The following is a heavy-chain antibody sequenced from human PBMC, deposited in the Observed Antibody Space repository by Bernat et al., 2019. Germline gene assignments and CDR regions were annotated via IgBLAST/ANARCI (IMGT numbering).Heavy chain of an antibody. CDR3: ARDLSFWSGSYHTYLSYFDY. CDR2: IKQDRSEK. D-gene: IGHD1-26*01. V-gene: IGHV3-7*03. J-gene: IGHJ4*02. CDR1: GFTFSSYW. Sequence: EVQLVESGGGLVQPGGSLRLSCAASGFTFSSYWMSWVRQAPGKGLEWVGHIKQDRSEKYDVDTVKGRFTIPRDNAKNSLYLQMNSLRAEDTAVYYCARDLSFWSGSYHTYLSYFDYWGQGTLVTVSS.